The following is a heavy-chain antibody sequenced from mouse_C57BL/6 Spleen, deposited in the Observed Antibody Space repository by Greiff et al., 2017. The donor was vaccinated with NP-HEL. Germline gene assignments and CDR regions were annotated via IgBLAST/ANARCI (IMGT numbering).Heavy chain of an antibody. CDR3: ARGINWDYFDY. V-gene: IGHV1-82*01. D-gene: IGHD4-1*01. J-gene: IGHJ2*01. CDR2: IYPGDGDT. Sequence: VQLQQSGPELVKPGASVKISCKASGYAFSSSWMNWVKQRPGKGLEWIGRIYPGDGDTNYNGKFKGKATLTADKSSSTAYMQLSSLTSEDSAVYFWARGINWDYFDYWGQGTTLTVSS. CDR1: GYAFSSSW.